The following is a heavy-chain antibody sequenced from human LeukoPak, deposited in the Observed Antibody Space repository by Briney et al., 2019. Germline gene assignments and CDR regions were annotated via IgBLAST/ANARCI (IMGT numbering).Heavy chain of an antibody. CDR1: GGTFSSYA. Sequence: ASVKVSCKASGGTFSSYAISWVRQAPGQGLEWMGGIIPIFGTANYAQKFQGRVTITTDESTSTAYMELSSLRSEDTAVYYCAAAYYDILTGYEANWFDPWGQGTLVTVSS. J-gene: IGHJ5*02. V-gene: IGHV1-69*05. CDR2: IIPIFGTA. D-gene: IGHD3-9*01. CDR3: AAAYYDILTGYEANWFDP.